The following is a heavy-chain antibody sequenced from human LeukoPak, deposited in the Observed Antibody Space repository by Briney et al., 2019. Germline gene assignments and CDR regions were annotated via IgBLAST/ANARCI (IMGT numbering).Heavy chain of an antibody. J-gene: IGHJ3*02. D-gene: IGHD3-22*01. V-gene: IGHV3-15*01. Sequence: GGSLRLSCAASGFTFSNAWMSWVRQAPGKGLEWVGRIKSKTDGGTTDYAAPVKGRFTISRDDSKNTLYPQMNSLKTEDTAVYYCTTDSYYYDSSGYYSDAFDIWGQGTMVTVSS. CDR2: IKSKTDGGTT. CDR3: TTDSYYYDSSGYYSDAFDI. CDR1: GFTFSNAW.